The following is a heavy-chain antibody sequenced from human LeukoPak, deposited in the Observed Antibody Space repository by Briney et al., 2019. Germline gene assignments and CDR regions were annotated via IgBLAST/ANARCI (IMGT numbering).Heavy chain of an antibody. CDR1: GFTFSSYA. D-gene: IGHD4-17*01. Sequence: GGSLRLSCAASGFTFSSYAMSWVRQAPGKGLEWVSAITGSGRTTYYADSVEGRFTISRDNSKNTLYLQMNSLRAEDTAVYYCAKGRSMTTVTTAMVPAYWGQGTLVTVSS. CDR2: ITGSGRTT. J-gene: IGHJ4*02. CDR3: AKGRSMTTVTTAMVPAY. V-gene: IGHV3-23*01.